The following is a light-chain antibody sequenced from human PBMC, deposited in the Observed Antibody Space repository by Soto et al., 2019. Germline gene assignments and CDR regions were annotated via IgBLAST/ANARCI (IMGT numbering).Light chain of an antibody. Sequence: DVVMTQSPLSLTVTLGQPASISCRSSQSLVYSDGITYLNWVQRRPGQCPRRLIYKVSNRDFGVPDRFSVSGSGTDFTLNISSVEAVDVGIYYCMQGTHWPYTFGQGTKLAIK. CDR2: KVS. J-gene: IGKJ2*01. CDR3: MQGTHWPYT. CDR1: QSLVYSDGITY. V-gene: IGKV2-30*01.